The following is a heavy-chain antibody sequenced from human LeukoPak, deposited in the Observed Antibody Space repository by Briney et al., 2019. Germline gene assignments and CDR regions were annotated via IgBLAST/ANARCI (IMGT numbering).Heavy chain of an antibody. CDR1: GGSISSGGYY. Sequence: SQTLSLTCTVSGGSISSGGYYWSWIRQPPGKGLEWIGYIYHSGSTYYNPSLKSRVTISVDRSKNQFSLKLSSVTAADTAVYYCAGPTTAPLDAFDIWGQGTMVTVSS. CDR3: AGPTTAPLDAFDI. J-gene: IGHJ3*02. D-gene: IGHD1-1*01. CDR2: IYHSGST. V-gene: IGHV4-30-2*01.